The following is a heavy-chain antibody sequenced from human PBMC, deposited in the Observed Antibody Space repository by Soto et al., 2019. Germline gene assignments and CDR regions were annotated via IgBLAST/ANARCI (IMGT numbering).Heavy chain of an antibody. CDR3: ARAGLEWLQRNWFDP. CDR2: IYYSGST. V-gene: IGHV4-59*13. CDR1: GGSISSYY. J-gene: IGHJ5*02. D-gene: IGHD3-3*01. Sequence: SETLSLTCTVSGGSISSYYWSWIRQPPGKGLEWIGYIYYSGSTNYNPSLKSRVTISVDTSKNQFSLKLSSVTAADTAVYYCARAGLEWLQRNWFDPWGQGTLVTVSS.